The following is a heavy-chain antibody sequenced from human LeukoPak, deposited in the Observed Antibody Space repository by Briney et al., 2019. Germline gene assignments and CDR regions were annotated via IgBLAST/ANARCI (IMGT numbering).Heavy chain of an antibody. CDR1: GYTFTGYY. Sequence: ASVKVSCKASGYTFTGYYMHWVRQAPGQGLEWMGWISAYNGNTNYAQKLQGRVTMTTDTSTSTAYMELRSLRSDDTAIYYCAREDSDYGDYIRLDYWGQGTLVTVSS. D-gene: IGHD4-17*01. J-gene: IGHJ4*02. V-gene: IGHV1-18*04. CDR3: AREDSDYGDYIRLDY. CDR2: ISAYNGNT.